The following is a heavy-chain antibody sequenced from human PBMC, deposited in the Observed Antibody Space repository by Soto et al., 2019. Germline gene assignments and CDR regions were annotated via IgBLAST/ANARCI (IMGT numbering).Heavy chain of an antibody. CDR3: ARDQTGTTTYYYYGMDV. Sequence: GASVKVSCKASGYTFTSYDINWVRQATGQGLEWMGWMNPNSGNTGYAQKFQGRVTMTRNTSISTAYMELSSPRSEDTAVYYCARDQTGTTTYYYYGMDVWGQGTTVTVSS. J-gene: IGHJ6*02. CDR2: MNPNSGNT. V-gene: IGHV1-8*01. CDR1: GYTFTSYD. D-gene: IGHD1-7*01.